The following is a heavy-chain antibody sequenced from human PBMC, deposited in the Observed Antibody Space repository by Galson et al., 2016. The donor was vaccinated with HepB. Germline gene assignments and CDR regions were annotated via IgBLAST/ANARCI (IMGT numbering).Heavy chain of an antibody. J-gene: IGHJ4*02. CDR1: GGPFSAYA. CDR2: IIPIFGPT. D-gene: IGHD3-22*01. CDR3: ASSLSVIITRASFDS. V-gene: IGHV1-69*13. Sequence: SVKVSCKASGGPFSAYAFSWVRQAPGQGLEWMGGIIPIFGPTNYAQKFQGRVTVTADESTSTAYMDLSSLRSEDTALYYCASSLSVIITRASFDSWGQGTLVTVSS.